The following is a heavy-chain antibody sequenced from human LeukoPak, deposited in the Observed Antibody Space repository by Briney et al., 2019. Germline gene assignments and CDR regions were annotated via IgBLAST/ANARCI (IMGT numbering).Heavy chain of an antibody. Sequence: GGSLRLSCAASGFTFSSYGMHWVRQAPGKGLEWVANIKQDGSEKYYVDSVKGRFTISRDNAKNSLYLQMNSLRAEDTAVYYCARDSTPPTVTSWFDPWGQGTLVTVSS. J-gene: IGHJ5*02. CDR1: GFTFSSYG. CDR3: ARDSTPPTVTSWFDP. V-gene: IGHV3-7*01. D-gene: IGHD3-10*01. CDR2: IKQDGSEK.